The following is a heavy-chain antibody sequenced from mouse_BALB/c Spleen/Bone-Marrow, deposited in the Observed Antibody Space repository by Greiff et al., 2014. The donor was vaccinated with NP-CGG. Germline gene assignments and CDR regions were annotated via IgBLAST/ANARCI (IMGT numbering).Heavy chain of an antibody. V-gene: IGHV1-87*01. CDR3: ARTWEFAY. J-gene: IGHJ3*01. CDR1: GYTFTSYW. CDR2: IYPGDGDT. D-gene: IGHD4-1*01. Sequence: VKLQESGAELARPGASVKLSCKASGYTFTSYWMQWVKQRPGQGLEWIGAIYPGDGDTRYTQKFKGKATLTADKSSSTAYMQLSSLASEDSAVYYCARTWEFAYWGQGTLVTVSA.